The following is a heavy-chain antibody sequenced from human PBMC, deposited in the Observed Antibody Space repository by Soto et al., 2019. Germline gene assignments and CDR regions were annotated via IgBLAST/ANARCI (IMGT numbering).Heavy chain of an antibody. J-gene: IGHJ5*02. CDR2: IKGKANSYAT. Sequence: EVRLVESGGGLVQPGGSLRLSCGASGFTFSGHGIHWVRQASGKGLEWIGRIKGKANSYATEYAASLKGRFTISRDDSENTAYLQMNRLKSEDTAVYYCTRHATYYDSGRYIGDWFDLWGQGTLVTVSS. CDR1: GFTFSGHG. V-gene: IGHV3-73*01. CDR3: TRHATYYDSGRYIGDWFDL. D-gene: IGHD3-22*01.